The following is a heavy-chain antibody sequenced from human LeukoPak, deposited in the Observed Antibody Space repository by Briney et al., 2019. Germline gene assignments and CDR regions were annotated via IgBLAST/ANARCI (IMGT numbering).Heavy chain of an antibody. CDR2: IYYSGST. CDR1: GGSINTPNYY. J-gene: IGHJ4*02. V-gene: IGHV4-39*07. D-gene: IGHD3-16*01. Sequence: SETLSLTCTVSGGSINTPNYYWGWIRQPPGKGLEWIGSIYYSGSTYYNPSLESRVTISVDTSKNQFSLKLSSVTAADTAVYYCARNWGAGPLLFDYWGQGTLVTVSS. CDR3: ARNWGAGPLLFDY.